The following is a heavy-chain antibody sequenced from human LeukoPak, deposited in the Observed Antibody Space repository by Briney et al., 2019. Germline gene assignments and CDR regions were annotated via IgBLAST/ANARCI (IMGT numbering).Heavy chain of an antibody. D-gene: IGHD4-17*01. J-gene: IGHJ6*02. CDR3: AKDGHYGDPLYYYYGMDV. Sequence: GGSLRLSCAASGFTFSSYGMHWVRQAPGKGLEWVAVISYDGSNKYYADSVKGRFTISRDNSKNTLYLQMNSLRAEDTAVYYCAKDGHYGDPLYYYYGMDVWGQGTTVTVSS. CDR1: GFTFSSYG. CDR2: ISYDGSNK. V-gene: IGHV3-30*18.